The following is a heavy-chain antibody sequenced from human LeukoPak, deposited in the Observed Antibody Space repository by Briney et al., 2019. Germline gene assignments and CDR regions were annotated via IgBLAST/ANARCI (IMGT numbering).Heavy chain of an antibody. D-gene: IGHD3-22*01. CDR2: ISYSGTI. CDR3: AREVDSAIGSIDY. V-gene: IGHV3-48*03. J-gene: IGHJ4*02. Sequence: GGSLRLSCAASGFTFSSYEMNWIRQAPGKGLEWVSYISYSGTIYYADSVKGRFTISRDNAKNSLYPQMNNLRADDTAVHYCAREVDSAIGSIDYWGQGTLVTVSS. CDR1: GFTFSSYE.